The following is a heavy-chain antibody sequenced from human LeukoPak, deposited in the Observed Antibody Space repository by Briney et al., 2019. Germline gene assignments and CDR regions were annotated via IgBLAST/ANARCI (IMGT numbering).Heavy chain of an antibody. CDR1: GFTFSSYG. J-gene: IGHJ5*02. V-gene: IGHV3-33*08. CDR3: ARGYSHNSGGWLDP. Sequence: GGSLRLSCAASGFTFSSYGMHWVRQAPGKGLEWVAVIWYDGSNKYYADSVKGRFTISRDNSKNTLYLQMNSLRAEDTAVYFCARGYSHNSGGWLDPWGQGTLVTVSS. D-gene: IGHD5-12*01. CDR2: IWYDGSNK.